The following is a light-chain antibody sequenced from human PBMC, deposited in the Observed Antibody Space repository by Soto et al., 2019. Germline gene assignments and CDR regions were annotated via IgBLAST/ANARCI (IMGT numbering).Light chain of an antibody. CDR3: QQRLNWPPG. Sequence: EILLTQSPGALAVSPGEVPTLSCRASQSVRDNLAWYQQKPGRAPRLLIYRASIRATGVPARFSGSGSGTDFTLTISDLEPADFGLYYCQQRLNWPPGFGQGTKVDIK. V-gene: IGKV3-11*01. J-gene: IGKJ1*01. CDR1: QSVRDN. CDR2: RAS.